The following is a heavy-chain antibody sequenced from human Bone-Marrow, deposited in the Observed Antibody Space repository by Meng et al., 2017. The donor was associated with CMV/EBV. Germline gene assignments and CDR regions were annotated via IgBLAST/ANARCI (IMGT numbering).Heavy chain of an antibody. V-gene: IGHV3-30-3*01. CDR3: ARRSRTDLDFSSYGLDV. J-gene: IGHJ6*02. CDR2: ISYDGSNK. CDR1: GFTFSSYA. Sequence: LSLTFASSGFTFSSYAMHWVRQAPGKGLEWVAVISYDGSNKYYADSVKGRFTISRDNAKSSLFLQMNSLRVEDTAVYYCARRSRTDLDFSSYGLDVWGQGTTVTVSS.